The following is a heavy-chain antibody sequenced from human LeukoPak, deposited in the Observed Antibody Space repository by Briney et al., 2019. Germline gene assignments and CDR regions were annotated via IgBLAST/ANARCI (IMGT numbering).Heavy chain of an antibody. V-gene: IGHV3-30-3*01. CDR3: ARLAVAHPLDY. Sequence: PGGSLRLSCAASGFTFSSYAMHWVRQAPGKGLEWVAVISYDGSNKYYADSVKGRFTIPRDNSKNTLYLQMNSLRAEDTAVYYCARLAVAHPLDYWGQGTLVTVSS. D-gene: IGHD6-19*01. J-gene: IGHJ4*02. CDR1: GFTFSSYA. CDR2: ISYDGSNK.